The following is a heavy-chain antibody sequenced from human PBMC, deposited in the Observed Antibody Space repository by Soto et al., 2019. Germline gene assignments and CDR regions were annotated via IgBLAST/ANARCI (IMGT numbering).Heavy chain of an antibody. D-gene: IGHD6-13*01. CDR3: TKDRPSTTTPGTVVY. Sequence: QVQLVESGGGVVQPGRSLRLSCAASGFTFNSYGMHWVRQAPGKGLEWVALISSDGSNKSYLDSVKGRFTISRDNSKKMLHLQMNIMGAEDTAMYDCTKDRPSTTTPGTVVYWGQGTLVTVSS. CDR1: GFTFNSYG. V-gene: IGHV3-30*18. CDR2: ISSDGSNK. J-gene: IGHJ4*02.